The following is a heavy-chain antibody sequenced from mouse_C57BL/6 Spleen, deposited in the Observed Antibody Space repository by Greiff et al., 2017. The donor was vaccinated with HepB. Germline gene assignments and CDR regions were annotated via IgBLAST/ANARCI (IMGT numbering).Heavy chain of an antibody. CDR1: GYTFTDYN. CDR3: ARIYYGNYFDY. D-gene: IGHD2-1*01. V-gene: IGHV1-22*01. J-gene: IGHJ2*01. CDR2: INPNNGGT. Sequence: DVQLQESGPELVKPGASVKMSCKASGYTFTDYNMHWVKQSHGKSLEWIGYINPNNGGTSYNQKFKGKATLTVNKSSSTAYMELRSLTSEDSAVYYCARIYYGNYFDYWGQGTTLTVSS.